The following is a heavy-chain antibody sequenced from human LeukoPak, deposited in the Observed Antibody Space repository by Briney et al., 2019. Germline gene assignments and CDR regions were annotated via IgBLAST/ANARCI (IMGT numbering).Heavy chain of an antibody. CDR1: EYTFTGNY. Sequence: ASVNVSCTASEYTFTGNYLTWLRQAPGQGFEWMGWINPITGGTKFAQQFQGRVTMTRDTYISTVYMELTGLISDDTAVYYCARGGATVVNTRADWFDAWGQGTLVTVSS. J-gene: IGHJ5*02. CDR3: ARGGATVVNTRADWFDA. CDR2: INPITGGT. D-gene: IGHD2-2*01. V-gene: IGHV1-2*02.